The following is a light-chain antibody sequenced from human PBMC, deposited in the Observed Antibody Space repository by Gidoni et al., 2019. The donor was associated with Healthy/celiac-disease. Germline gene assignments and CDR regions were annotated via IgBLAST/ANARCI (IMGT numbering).Light chain of an antibody. CDR1: QSVSSSY. CDR2: GAA. V-gene: IGKV3-20*01. CDR3: QQYGSSLLIT. J-gene: IGKJ5*01. Sequence: EIVLTQSPGTLSLSPGERATLSCRASQSVSSSYLAWYQQKPGQAPRLLIYGAASRATGIPDRCSGSGSGTDFTLTISRLEPEDFAVYYCQQYGSSLLITFGQGTRLEIK.